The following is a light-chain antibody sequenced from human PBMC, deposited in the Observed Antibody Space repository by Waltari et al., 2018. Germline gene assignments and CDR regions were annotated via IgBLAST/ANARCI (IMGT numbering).Light chain of an antibody. J-gene: IGLJ2*01. CDR1: STDVGGYDY. V-gene: IGLV2-14*03. CDR2: DVN. CDR3: SSYTSRSSLV. Sequence: QSGLTQPAPASGSPGQPITISRTGTSTDVGGYDYVPWYQHHPDKAPKFMIYDVNKRPSGVSDRFSGSKSGNTASLTISGLQAEDEADYYCSSYTSRSSLVFGGGTKLTVL.